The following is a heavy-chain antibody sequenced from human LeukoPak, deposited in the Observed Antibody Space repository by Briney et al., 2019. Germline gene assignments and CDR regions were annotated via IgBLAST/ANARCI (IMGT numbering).Heavy chain of an antibody. CDR2: ISGSGGST. J-gene: IGHJ4*03. D-gene: IGHD5-12*01. Sequence: GGSLRLSCAASGFTFSSYAMSWVRQAPGKGLEWVSAISGSGGSTYYADSVKGRFTISRDNSKNTLYLQMNSLRAEDTAVYYCARGSRVYDGSGFHTWHDYWGHGTLVTVSS. CDR1: GFTFSSYA. CDR3: ARGSRVYDGSGFHTWHDY. V-gene: IGHV3-23*01.